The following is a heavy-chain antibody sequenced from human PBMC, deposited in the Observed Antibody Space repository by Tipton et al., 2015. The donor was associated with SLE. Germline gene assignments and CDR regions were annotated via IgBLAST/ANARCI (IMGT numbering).Heavy chain of an antibody. Sequence: LSLTCAVYGGSFSGYYWSWVRQAPGKGLEWVSYISSSGSTIYYADSVKGRFTISRDNAKNSLYLQMNSLRAEDTAVYYCARDKWVVVVAATYDAFDIWGQGTMVTVSS. CDR1: GGSFSGYY. V-gene: IGHV3-11*04. D-gene: IGHD2-15*01. CDR2: ISSSGSTI. J-gene: IGHJ3*02. CDR3: ARDKWVVVVAATYDAFDI.